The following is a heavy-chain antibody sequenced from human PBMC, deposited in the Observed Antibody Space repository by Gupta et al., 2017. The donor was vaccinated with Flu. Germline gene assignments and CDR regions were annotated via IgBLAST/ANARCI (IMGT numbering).Heavy chain of an antibody. CDR3: AKGRNYYDSY. J-gene: IGHJ4*02. CDR2: ISGSGSIT. V-gene: IGHV3-23*01. Sequence: TWVRQAPGKGLEWVSAISGSGSITYYADSVKGRFTISRDNSKNTLYLQMNSLRAEDTAVYYCAKGRNYYDSYWGQGTLVTVST. D-gene: IGHD3-22*01.